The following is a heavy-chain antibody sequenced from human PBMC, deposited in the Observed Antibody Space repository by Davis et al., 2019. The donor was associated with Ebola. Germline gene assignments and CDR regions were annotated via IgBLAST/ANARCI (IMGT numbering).Heavy chain of an antibody. CDR2: IWNDGSRK. CDR1: GFTFSGYG. J-gene: IGHJ6*02. Sequence: GGSLRLSCAASGFTFSGYGMYWVRQAPGKGLEWVAVIWNDGSRKYYVDSVRGRFTISRDNSNNTLYLQINSLRVEDTAVYYCAKERDWGGSYPYIMDVWGQGTTVIVSS. D-gene: IGHD1-26*01. CDR3: AKERDWGGSYPYIMDV. V-gene: IGHV3-33*06.